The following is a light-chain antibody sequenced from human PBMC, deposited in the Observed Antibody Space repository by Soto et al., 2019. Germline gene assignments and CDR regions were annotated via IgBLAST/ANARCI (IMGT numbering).Light chain of an antibody. J-gene: IGKJ1*01. CDR1: QSISRY. CDR3: QQYGSSPQT. V-gene: IGKV1-39*01. CDR2: GAS. Sequence: DIQMTQSPSSLSASVGDRVTITCRASQSISRYLNWYQQKSGKAPKILIYGASSRATGIPDRFSGSGSGTDFTLTISRLEPEDFAVYYCQQYGSSPQTFGQGTKVDIK.